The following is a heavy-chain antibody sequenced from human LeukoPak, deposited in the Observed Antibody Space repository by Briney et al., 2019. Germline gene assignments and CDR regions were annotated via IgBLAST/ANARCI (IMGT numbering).Heavy chain of an antibody. CDR3: ARDPRPSYESGGYYYPGDY. D-gene: IGHD3-22*01. V-gene: IGHV1-69*13. Sequence: ASVKVSCKASGDIFTSYALSWVRQAPGQGLEWMGGIVPIFGTANYGTTKYAQQFQGRVTITADESTSTVYMELRSLRSEDTAVYYCARDPRPSYESGGYYYPGDYWGQGTLVTVSS. J-gene: IGHJ4*02. CDR1: GDIFTSYA. CDR2: IVPIFGTA.